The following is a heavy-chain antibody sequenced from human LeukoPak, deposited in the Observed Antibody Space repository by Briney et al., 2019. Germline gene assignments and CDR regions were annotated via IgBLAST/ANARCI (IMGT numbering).Heavy chain of an antibody. D-gene: IGHD3-10*01. CDR3: ARDHHGSGSLTTFDY. Sequence: ASVKVSCKASGYTFSNYYMHWVRQAPGQGLEWMGIINPSVGSASSAQKFQGRVTMTGDTSTSTVYMELSSLRSDDTAVYYCARDHHGSGSLTTFDYWGQGTLVTVSS. CDR1: GYTFSNYY. V-gene: IGHV1-46*01. J-gene: IGHJ4*02. CDR2: INPSVGSA.